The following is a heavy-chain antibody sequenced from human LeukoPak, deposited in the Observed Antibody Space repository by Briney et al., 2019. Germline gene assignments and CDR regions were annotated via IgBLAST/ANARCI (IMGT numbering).Heavy chain of an antibody. V-gene: IGHV5-51*01. J-gene: IGHJ3*02. D-gene: IGHD3-16*01. CDR2: IYPGDSDT. CDR3: ARTIGASPDAFGI. CDR1: GSRFTSYW. Sequence: GESLQISCKGSGSRFTSYWIGWVRQLPGKGLEWMGIIYPGDSDTRYNPSFQGQVTISADKSISTAYLQWSSLKASDTAMYYCARTIGASPDAFGIWGQGTMVTVSS.